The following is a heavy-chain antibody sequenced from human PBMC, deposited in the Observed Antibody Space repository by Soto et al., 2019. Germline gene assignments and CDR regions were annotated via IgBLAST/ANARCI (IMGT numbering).Heavy chain of an antibody. CDR1: GYTFTSYD. CDR2: ISAYNGNT. V-gene: IGHV1-18*01. D-gene: IGHD6-13*01. Sequence: ASVKVSCKASGYTFTSYDINWVRQATGQGLEWMGWISAYNGNTNYAQKLQGRVTMTTDTSTSTAYMELRSLRSDDTAVYYRARGSSWYRFFWFDPWGQGTLVTVSS. J-gene: IGHJ5*02. CDR3: ARGSSWYRFFWFDP.